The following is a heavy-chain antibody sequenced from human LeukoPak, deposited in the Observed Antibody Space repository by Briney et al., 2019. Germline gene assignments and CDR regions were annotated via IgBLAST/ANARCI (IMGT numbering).Heavy chain of an antibody. CDR2: IGGSGDKT. CDR3: VRRGDASSGWGDHDF. Sequence: PGGPLRLSCAASGFTFNRNPIIWVRQAPGKGLEWVSTIGGSGDKTFYADSVKGRFTISRDNSKNMVHLQMNSLTGEDTALYYCVRRGDASSGWGDHDFWGQGALVTVSS. D-gene: IGHD6-19*01. J-gene: IGHJ4*02. V-gene: IGHV3-23*01. CDR1: GFTFNRNP.